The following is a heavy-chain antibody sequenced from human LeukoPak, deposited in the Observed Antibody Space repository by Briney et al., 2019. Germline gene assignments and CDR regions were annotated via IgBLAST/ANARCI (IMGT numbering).Heavy chain of an antibody. CDR2: IYYSGST. CDR3: ARARAYYYYYMDV. CDR1: GGSISSYY. V-gene: IGHV4-59*01. J-gene: IGHJ6*03. Sequence: SETLSLTCTVSGGSISSYYWSWIRQPPGKGLEWIGYIYYSGSTNYNPSLKSRVTISVDTSKNQFSLKLSSVTAADTAVYYCARARAYYYYYMDVWGKGTTVTVSS.